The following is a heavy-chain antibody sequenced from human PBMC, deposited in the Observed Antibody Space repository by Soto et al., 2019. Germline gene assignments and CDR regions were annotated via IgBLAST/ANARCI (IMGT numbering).Heavy chain of an antibody. D-gene: IGHD2-21*02. CDR2: INHSGST. J-gene: IGHJ4*02. CDR1: GGSFSSYY. CDR3: AREYGGNSGTFDY. Sequence: QVQLQQWGAGLLKPSETLSVTCAVYGGSFSSYYWSWIRQPPGKGLEWIGEINHSGSTNYNPSLKSRVTISVDTSKNQFSLKLSSVTAADTAVYYCAREYGGNSGTFDYWGQGTLVTVSS. V-gene: IGHV4-34*01.